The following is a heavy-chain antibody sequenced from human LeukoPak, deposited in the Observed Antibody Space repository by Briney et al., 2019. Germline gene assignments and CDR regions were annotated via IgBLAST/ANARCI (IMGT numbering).Heavy chain of an antibody. CDR2: IYYGGNT. D-gene: IGHD3-16*01. CDR3: ARLLGADY. J-gene: IGHJ4*02. CDR1: GGSISSSSYF. Sequence: SETLSLTCIVSGGSISSSSYFWGWIRQPPGKGLEWIGSIYYGGNTYYNPSLKSRVTISVDTSKNQLSLKLSSVTAADTAVYYCARLLGADYWGQGTLVTVSS. V-gene: IGHV4-39*01.